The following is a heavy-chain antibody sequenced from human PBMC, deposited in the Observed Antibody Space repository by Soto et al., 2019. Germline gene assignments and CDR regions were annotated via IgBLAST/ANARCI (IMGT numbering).Heavy chain of an antibody. CDR3: ARDLTNYYDSSGTWGTAYGMDV. CDR1: GFTFSSYA. Sequence: GGSLRPSCAADGFTFSSYAMHWVRQAPSRGLGWVAVISYDGSNKYYADSGKGRFTISRDNSKNTLYLQMNSLRAEDTAVYYCARDLTNYYDSSGTWGTAYGMDVWGQGTTVTVSS. CDR2: ISYDGSNK. V-gene: IGHV3-30-3*01. D-gene: IGHD3-22*01. J-gene: IGHJ6*02.